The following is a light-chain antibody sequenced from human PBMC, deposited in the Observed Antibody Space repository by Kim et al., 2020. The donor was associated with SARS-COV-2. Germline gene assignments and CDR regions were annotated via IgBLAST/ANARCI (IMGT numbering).Light chain of an antibody. V-gene: IGLV3-1*01. CDR1: KLGDKY. CDR2: QDS. Sequence: SVSVSPGQTASITCSGDKLGDKYACWYQQKPGQSPVLVIYQDSKRPSGIPERFSGSNSGNTATLTISGTQAMDEADYYCQAWDSRVFGTGTKVTVL. CDR3: QAWDSRV. J-gene: IGLJ1*01.